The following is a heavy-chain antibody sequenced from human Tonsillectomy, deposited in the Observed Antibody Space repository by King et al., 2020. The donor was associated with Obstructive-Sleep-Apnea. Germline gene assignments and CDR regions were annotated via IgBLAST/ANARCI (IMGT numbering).Heavy chain of an antibody. Sequence: QLQESGPRLVKPSETLSLTCTVSGGSISSDDYYWSWIRQPPGKGLEWLGYSYYTGSALYRPSLKGRITISVDTSKNHFSLRLTSVTAADTAVYFCARFTYNVLTGNFYFDFWGQGTLVAVSS. V-gene: IGHV4-30-4*01. CDR1: GGSISSDDYY. J-gene: IGHJ4*02. CDR3: ARFTYNVLTGNFYFDF. D-gene: IGHD3-9*01. CDR2: SYYTGSA.